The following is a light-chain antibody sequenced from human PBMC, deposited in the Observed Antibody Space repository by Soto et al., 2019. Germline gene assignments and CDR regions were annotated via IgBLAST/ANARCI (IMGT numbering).Light chain of an antibody. CDR3: EQSYTTPWK. CDR2: AAS. J-gene: IGKJ1*01. V-gene: IGKV1-39*01. CDR1: QSISSF. Sequence: DIHMTQSPSSLSASVGARVTITCRASQSISSFVNWYQQKPGKAPNLLIYAASSLRYGVPSRFRGRESGTEFALTISSLQPEDCATYFCEQSYTTPWKFGQGTKVEVK.